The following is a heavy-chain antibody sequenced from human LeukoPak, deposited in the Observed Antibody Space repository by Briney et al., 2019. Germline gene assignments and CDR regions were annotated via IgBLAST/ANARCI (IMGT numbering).Heavy chain of an antibody. CDR3: AKDWAWGWFDP. J-gene: IGHJ5*02. Sequence: AGGSLRLSCEASGFTFNNYAMHWVRQAPGMGLEWVSGIGPSGTRTYYADSVKGRFAISRDNSRNTVYLQRNSLRADDTAVYYCAKDWAWGWFDPWGQGTLVTVSS. V-gene: IGHV3-23*01. CDR1: GFTFNNYA. CDR2: IGPSGTRT. D-gene: IGHD3-16*01.